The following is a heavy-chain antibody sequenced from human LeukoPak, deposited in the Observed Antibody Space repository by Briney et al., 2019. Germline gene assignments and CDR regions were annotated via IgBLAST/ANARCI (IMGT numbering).Heavy chain of an antibody. CDR1: GGSITSGDYY. CDR3: ARENWRSKSIDFDS. D-gene: IGHD6-6*01. CDR2: IYYSGNT. J-gene: IGHJ4*02. V-gene: IGHV4-30-4*01. Sequence: PSQTLSLTCTVSGGSITSGDYYLSWIRQPPGKGLQWIGYIYYSGNTYYNPSFKSRVSISVDTSKNQFSLKLTSVTAADTAAYFCARENWRSKSIDFDSWGQGTLVTVSS.